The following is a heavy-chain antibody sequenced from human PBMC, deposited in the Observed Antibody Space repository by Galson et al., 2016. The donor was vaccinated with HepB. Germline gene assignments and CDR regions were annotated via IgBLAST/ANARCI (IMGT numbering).Heavy chain of an antibody. CDR1: GGSISSYY. CDR3: ARVRDRYCSDGSCYSELAYYGLDV. J-gene: IGHJ6*02. CDR2: ISYTGST. D-gene: IGHD2-15*01. V-gene: IGHV4-59*01. Sequence: LSLTCTVSGGSISSYYWSWIRQPPGKGLEWVGYISYTGSTNYNPSLKSRVTISADTSKNQFSLKLSSVTAADTAVYYCARVRDRYCSDGSCYSELAYYGLDVWGQGTTVIVSS.